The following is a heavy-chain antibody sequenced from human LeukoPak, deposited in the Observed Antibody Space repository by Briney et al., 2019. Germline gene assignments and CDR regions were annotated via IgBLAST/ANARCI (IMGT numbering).Heavy chain of an antibody. V-gene: IGHV4-34*01. CDR3: ARCPCSGGSCYSGLSPWFDP. D-gene: IGHD2-15*01. CDR1: GGSFSGYY. Sequence: SETLSLTCAVYGGSFSGYYWNWIRQPPGKGLEWIGDINHSGSTNYNPSLKSRVTISIDTSKNQFSLKLSSVTAADTAVYYCARCPCSGGSCYSGLSPWFDPWGQGTLVTVSS. CDR2: INHSGST. J-gene: IGHJ5*02.